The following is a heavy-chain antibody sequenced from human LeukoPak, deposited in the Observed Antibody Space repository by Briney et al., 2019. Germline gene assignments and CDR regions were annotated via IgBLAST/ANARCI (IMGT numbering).Heavy chain of an antibody. CDR2: ISSSSSYI. D-gene: IGHD1-26*01. J-gene: IGHJ4*02. CDR1: GFTFSSYS. Sequence: PGGSLRLPCAASGFTFSSYSMNWVRQAPGKGLEWVSSISSSSSYIYYADSVKGRFTISRDNAKNSLYLQMNSLRAEDTAVYYCAKDASFRGLPRSWGQGTLVTVSS. CDR3: AKDASFRGLPRS. V-gene: IGHV3-21*01.